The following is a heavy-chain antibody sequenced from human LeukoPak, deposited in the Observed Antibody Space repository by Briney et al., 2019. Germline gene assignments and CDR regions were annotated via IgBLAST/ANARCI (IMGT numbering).Heavy chain of an antibody. Sequence: SETLSLTCAVSGGSISSSNWWSWVRQPPGKGLEWIGYIYHSGSTYYNPSLKSRVTISVDRSKNQFSLKLSSVTAADTAVYHCARLSTGPDYWGQGTLVTVSS. CDR1: GGSISSSNW. CDR3: ARLSTGPDY. CDR2: IYHSGST. D-gene: IGHD3-9*01. V-gene: IGHV4-4*02. J-gene: IGHJ4*02.